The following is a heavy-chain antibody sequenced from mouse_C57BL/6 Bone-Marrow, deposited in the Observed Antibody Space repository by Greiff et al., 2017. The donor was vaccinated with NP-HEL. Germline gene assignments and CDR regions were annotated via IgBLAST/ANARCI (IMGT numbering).Heavy chain of an antibody. CDR2: IDPEDGDT. V-gene: IGHV14-1*01. Sequence: VQLQQSGAELVRPGASVKLSCTASGFNFTDYCMHWVKQRPEQGLEWIGRIDPEDGDTEYAAKFQGKATLTADTSSNTAYLQLSSLTSEDAAVDYCTTEGYYFDYWGKGTTLTVSS. J-gene: IGHJ2*01. CDR1: GFNFTDYC. CDR3: TTEGYYFDY.